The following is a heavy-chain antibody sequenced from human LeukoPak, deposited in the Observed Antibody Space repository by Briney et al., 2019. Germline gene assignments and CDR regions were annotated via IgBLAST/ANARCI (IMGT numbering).Heavy chain of an antibody. V-gene: IGHV1-46*01. J-gene: IGHJ5*02. CDR3: ARDCSSTSCYANNWFDP. CDR2: INPSGGST. CDR1: GYTFTSYY. D-gene: IGHD2-2*01. Sequence: ASVKVSCKASGYTFTSYYMHWVRQALGQGLEWMGIINPSGGSTSYAQKFQGRVTMTRDTSTSTVYMELSSLRSEDTAVYYCARDCSSTSCYANNWFDPWGQGTLVTVSS.